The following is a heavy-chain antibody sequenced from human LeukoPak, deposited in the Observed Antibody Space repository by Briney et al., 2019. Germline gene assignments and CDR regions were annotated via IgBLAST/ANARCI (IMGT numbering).Heavy chain of an antibody. CDR2: IIGSSGAT. CDR1: GFTFINYA. CDR3: AKGAYDYVEIGYFDS. J-gene: IGHJ4*02. V-gene: IGHV3-23*01. Sequence: GGSLRLSCAASGFTFINYAMTWVRHAPGKGREWVSLIIGSSGATFFADSVKGRFTISRDNSKNTLYLQMNSLRAEDTAVYYCAKGAYDYVEIGYFDSWGQGTLVTVSS. D-gene: IGHD5-12*01.